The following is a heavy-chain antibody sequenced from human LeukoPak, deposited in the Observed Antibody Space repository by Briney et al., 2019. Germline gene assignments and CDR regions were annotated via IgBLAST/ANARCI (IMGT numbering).Heavy chain of an antibody. J-gene: IGHJ4*02. CDR1: GFTFSSYA. D-gene: IGHD3-9*01. CDR3: ARYRFYDILTGYLH. CDR2: ISGSGGST. V-gene: IGHV3-23*01. Sequence: PGKSLRLSCAASGFTFSSYAMSWVRQAPGKGLEWVSAISGSGGSTYYADSVKGRFTISRDNSKNTLYLQMNSLRAEDTAVYYCARYRFYDILTGYLHWGQGTLVTVSS.